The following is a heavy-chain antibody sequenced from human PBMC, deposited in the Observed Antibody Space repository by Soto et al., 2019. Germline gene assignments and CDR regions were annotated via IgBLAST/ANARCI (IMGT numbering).Heavy chain of an antibody. CDR3: AGAQSSSWYTYYYGMDV. CDR1: GGSISSSSYY. J-gene: IGHJ6*02. D-gene: IGHD6-13*01. V-gene: IGHV4-39*01. CDR2: IYYSGST. Sequence: KTSETLSLTCTVSGGSISSSSYYWGWIRQPPGKGLEWIGSIYYSGSTYYNPSLKSRVTISVDTSKNQFSLKLSSVTAADTAVYYCAGAQSSSWYTYYYGMDVWGQGTTVTVSS.